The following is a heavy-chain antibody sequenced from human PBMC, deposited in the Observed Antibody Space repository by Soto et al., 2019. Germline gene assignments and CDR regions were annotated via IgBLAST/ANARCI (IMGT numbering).Heavy chain of an antibody. CDR2: INHSGST. V-gene: IGHV4-34*01. J-gene: IGHJ4*02. CDR1: GGSFSGYY. CDR3: ARVLRSGYRGLDY. Sequence: SETLSLTCAVYGGSFSGYYWSWIRQPPGKGLEWIGEINHSGSTNYNPSLKSRVTISVDTSKNQFSLKLSSVTAADTAVYYCARVLRSGYRGLDYWGQGTLVTVSS. D-gene: IGHD5-18*01.